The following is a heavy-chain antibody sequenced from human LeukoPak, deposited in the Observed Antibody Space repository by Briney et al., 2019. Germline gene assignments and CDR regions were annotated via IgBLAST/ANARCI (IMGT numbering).Heavy chain of an antibody. Sequence: PSETLSLTCTVSGGSISSYYWTWIRQPPGKGLEWIGEINHSGSTNYNPSLKSRVTISVDTSKNQFSLKLNSVTAADTAVYYCARARCGDCYSFSRWGQGTLVTVSS. CDR2: INHSGST. CDR3: ARARCGDCYSFSR. CDR1: GGSISSYY. V-gene: IGHV4-34*01. J-gene: IGHJ4*02. D-gene: IGHD2-21*02.